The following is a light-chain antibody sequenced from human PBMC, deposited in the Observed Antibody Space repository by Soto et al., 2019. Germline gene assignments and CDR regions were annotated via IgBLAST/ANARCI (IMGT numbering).Light chain of an antibody. V-gene: IGKV3-20*01. CDR2: AAS. CDR3: QTYGTSPYT. CDR1: QSIGSRS. Sequence: SELTQSPGTLSLSPGERATLSCRASQSIGSRSLAWYRQKPGQPPTLLIYAASSRATGVPVRFSGGGSGTDFTLTISRLEPEAFAVYFCQTYGTSPYTFGQGTKLEIK. J-gene: IGKJ2*01.